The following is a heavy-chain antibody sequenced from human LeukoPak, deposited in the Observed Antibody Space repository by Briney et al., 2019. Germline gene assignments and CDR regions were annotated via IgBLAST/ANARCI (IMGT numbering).Heavy chain of an antibody. D-gene: IGHD3-10*01. CDR1: GGTFSSYA. J-gene: IGHJ4*02. V-gene: IGHV1-69*04. Sequence: SVKVSCKASGGTFSSYAISWVRQAPGQGLEWMGRIIPIPGIANYAQKFQGRVTITADKSTSTAYMELSSLRSEDTAVYYCARDLGYGGFGELTSEDYWGQGTLVTVSS. CDR3: ARDLGYGGFGELTSEDY. CDR2: IIPIPGIA.